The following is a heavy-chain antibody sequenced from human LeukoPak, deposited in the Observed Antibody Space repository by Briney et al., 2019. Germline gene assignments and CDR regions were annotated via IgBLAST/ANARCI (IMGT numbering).Heavy chain of an antibody. V-gene: IGHV3-48*01. J-gene: IGHJ4*02. D-gene: IGHD2-15*01. CDR3: AREGGKGYEIDY. Sequence: PGGSLRLSCVVSGFPFSNNPMNWVRQAPGKGLEWVSYISTAITTTYYAESVKGRFTISRDSAKNSLYLQMNSLRVEDTAVYYCAREGGKGYEIDYWGQGTLVTVSS. CDR1: GFPFSNNP. CDR2: ISTAITTT.